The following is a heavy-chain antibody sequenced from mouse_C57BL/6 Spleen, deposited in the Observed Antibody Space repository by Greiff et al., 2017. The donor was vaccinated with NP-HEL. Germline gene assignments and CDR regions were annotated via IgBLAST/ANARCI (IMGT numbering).Heavy chain of an antibody. CDR3: ARDLLGAWFAY. V-gene: IGHV3-6*01. CDR1: GYSITSGYY. Sequence: ESGPGLVKPSQSLSLTCSVTGYSITSGYYWNWIRQFPGNKLEWMGYISYDGSNNYNPSLKNRISITRDTSKNQFFLKLNSVTTEDTATYYCARDLLGAWFAYWGQGTLVTVSA. D-gene: IGHD2-3*01. J-gene: IGHJ3*01. CDR2: ISYDGSN.